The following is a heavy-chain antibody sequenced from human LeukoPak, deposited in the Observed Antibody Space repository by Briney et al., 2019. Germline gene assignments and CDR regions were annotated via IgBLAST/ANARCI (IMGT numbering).Heavy chain of an antibody. CDR1: RYTFSSYA. CDR2: INTGNANT. J-gene: IGHJ4*02. CDR3: ARGNFYYDSGGLYPVPDY. D-gene: IGHD3-22*01. V-gene: IGHV1-3*04. Sequence: ASVKVSCKASRYTFSSYAMNWVRQAPGQRLEWLGWINTGNANTKYSQEFQGRVTMTRDTSATTAYMELSGLRSEDTAVYYCARGNFYYDSGGLYPVPDYWGQGTLVTVSS.